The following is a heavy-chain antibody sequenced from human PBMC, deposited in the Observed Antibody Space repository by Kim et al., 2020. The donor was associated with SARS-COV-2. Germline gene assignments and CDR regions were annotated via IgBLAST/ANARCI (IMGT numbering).Heavy chain of an antibody. CDR2: IYYSGST. V-gene: IGHV4-39*01. J-gene: IGHJ5*02. Sequence: SETLSLTCTVSGGSISSSSYYWGWIRQPPGKGLEWIGSIYYSGSTYYNPSLKSRVTISVDTSKNQFSLKLSSVTAADTAVYYCARAKITFGGVIVLGPWGQGTLVTVSS. CDR3: ARAKITFGGVIVLGP. CDR1: GGSISSSSYY. D-gene: IGHD3-16*02.